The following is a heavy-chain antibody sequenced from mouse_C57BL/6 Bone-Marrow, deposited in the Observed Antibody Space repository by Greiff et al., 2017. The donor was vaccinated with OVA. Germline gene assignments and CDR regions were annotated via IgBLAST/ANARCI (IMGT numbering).Heavy chain of an antibody. CDR2: ISSGGSYT. CDR1: GFTFSSYG. J-gene: IGHJ3*01. Sequence: EVMLVESGGDLVKPGGSLKLSCAASGFTFSSYGMSWVRQTPDKRLEWVATISSGGSYTYYPDSVKGRFTISRDNAKNTLYLQMSSLKSEDTAMYYCARRWLGFAYWGQGTLVTVSA. V-gene: IGHV5-6*02. D-gene: IGHD2-2*01. CDR3: ARRWLGFAY.